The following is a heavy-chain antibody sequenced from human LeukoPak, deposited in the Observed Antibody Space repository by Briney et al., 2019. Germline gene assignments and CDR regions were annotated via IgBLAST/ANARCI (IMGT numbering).Heavy chain of an antibody. CDR1: GGSMRSYY. J-gene: IGHJ5*02. CDR2: IYYSGST. V-gene: IGHV4-59*12. CDR3: ARGGALRRNWFDP. D-gene: IGHD4-17*01. Sequence: PSETLSLTCTVSGGSMRSYYWSWIRQPPGKGPEWIGYIYYSGSTNYNPSLKSRVTISVDTSKNQFSLKLSSVTAADTAVYYCARGGALRRNWFDPWGQGTLVTVSS.